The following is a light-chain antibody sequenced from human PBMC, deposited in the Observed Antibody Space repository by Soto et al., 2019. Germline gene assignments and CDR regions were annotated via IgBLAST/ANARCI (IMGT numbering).Light chain of an antibody. Sequence: DIQMTQSPSSLSASVGDRVTITCRASQSISGYLNWYQQKPGKAPKLLIYAASSLQSGVPSRFSGSGSGTDFTLTISSLQPEDFATYYCQHTSSTPTFGQGTKVEIK. J-gene: IGKJ1*01. CDR1: QSISGY. V-gene: IGKV1-39*01. CDR2: AAS. CDR3: QHTSSTPT.